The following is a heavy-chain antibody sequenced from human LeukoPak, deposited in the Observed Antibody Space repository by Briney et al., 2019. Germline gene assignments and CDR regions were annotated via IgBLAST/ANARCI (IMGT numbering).Heavy chain of an antibody. CDR1: GGSINSYY. J-gene: IGHJ3*02. D-gene: IGHD1-1*01. Sequence: SETLSLTCTVSGGSINSYYWSWIRQPPGKGLEWIGYIYYSGSTNYNPSLKSRVTISVDTSKNQFSLKLSSVTAADTAVYYCASDESGTSAFDIWGQGTMVTVSS. CDR2: IYYSGST. CDR3: ASDESGTSAFDI. V-gene: IGHV4-59*01.